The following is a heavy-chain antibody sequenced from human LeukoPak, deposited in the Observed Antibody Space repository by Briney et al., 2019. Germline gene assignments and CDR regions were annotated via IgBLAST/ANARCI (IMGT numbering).Heavy chain of an antibody. D-gene: IGHD2-2*02. J-gene: IGHJ3*02. CDR2: INPSGGST. CDR1: GYTFTSYY. Sequence: ASVKVSCKASGYTFTSYYMHWVRQAPGQGLEWMGIINPSGGSTSYAQKFQGRVTMTRDTSISTAYMELSSLRSDDTAVYYCARERGYCSSSNCYTSDAFDIWGQGTLVTVSS. CDR3: ARERGYCSSSNCYTSDAFDI. V-gene: IGHV1-46*01.